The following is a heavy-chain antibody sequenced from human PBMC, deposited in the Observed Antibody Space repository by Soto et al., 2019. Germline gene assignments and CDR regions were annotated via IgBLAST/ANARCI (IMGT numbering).Heavy chain of an antibody. D-gene: IGHD6-13*01. CDR1: GGSISSYY. V-gene: IGHV4-59*01. CDR3: ASAIYSSSWYSGVY. J-gene: IGHJ4*02. Sequence: PSETLSLTCTVSGGSISSYYWSWSRQPPGKGLEWIGYIYYSGSTNYNPSLKSRVTISVDTSKNQFSLKLSSVTAADTAVYYCASAIYSSSWYSGVYWGQGTLVTVSS. CDR2: IYYSGST.